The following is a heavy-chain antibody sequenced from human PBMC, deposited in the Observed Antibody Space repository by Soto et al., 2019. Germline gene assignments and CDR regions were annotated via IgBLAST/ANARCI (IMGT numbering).Heavy chain of an antibody. CDR2: INAGNGNT. D-gene: IGHD2-2*01. J-gene: IGHJ3*02. Sequence: QVQLVQSGAEVKKPGASVKVSCKASGYTFTSYAMHWVHQAPGQRLEWMGWINAGNGNTKYSQKFQGRVTITRDTSASTAYMELSSLRFEDTAVYFCATAIADDAFDIWGRGTMVTVSS. V-gene: IGHV1-3*01. CDR1: GYTFTSYA. CDR3: ATAIADDAFDI.